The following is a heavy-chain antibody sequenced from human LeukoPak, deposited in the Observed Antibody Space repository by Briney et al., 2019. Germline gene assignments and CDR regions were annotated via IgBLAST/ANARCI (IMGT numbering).Heavy chain of an antibody. J-gene: IGHJ4*02. CDR1: GFTFSGYY. D-gene: IGHD5-12*01. V-gene: IGHV3-11*01. CDR3: ARDFMGSGYDFGPLDY. Sequence: RGSLRLSCAASGFTFSGYYMSWIRQVPGKGLEWVSYISTSGITIYYAGSVKGRFTISRDNAKNSLYLQMNSLRAEDTAVYYCARDFMGSGYDFGPLDYWGQGTLVTVSS. CDR2: ISTSGITI.